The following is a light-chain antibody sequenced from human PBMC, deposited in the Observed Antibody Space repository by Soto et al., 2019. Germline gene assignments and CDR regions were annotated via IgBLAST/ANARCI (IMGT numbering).Light chain of an antibody. V-gene: IGKV3-20*01. Sequence: EIVLTQSPGTLSLSPGERATLSCRASQSVSSSYLAWYQQKPGQAPRLLIYGASSRATGTPDRFSGSGSGTDFTITISRLEPEDFAMYYCQQYGSSPLTFGGGTKVEIK. CDR1: QSVSSSY. J-gene: IGKJ4*01. CDR3: QQYGSSPLT. CDR2: GAS.